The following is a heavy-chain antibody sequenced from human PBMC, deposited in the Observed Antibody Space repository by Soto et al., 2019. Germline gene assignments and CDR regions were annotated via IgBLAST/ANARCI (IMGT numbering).Heavy chain of an antibody. D-gene: IGHD1-26*01. Sequence: QMQLVQSGPEVKKPGTSVKVSCKASGFTFSTSAVQWVRQARGQRLEWIGSIVVGSGDTNYAQKFQGRVTIIGDMSTATAYMDLSSLRSDDTAVYYCAASRPSRTWYSGSSFDYNYGMDVWGQGTTVTVSS. CDR1: GFTFSTSA. CDR2: IVVGSGDT. J-gene: IGHJ6*02. CDR3: AASRPSRTWYSGSSFDYNYGMDV. V-gene: IGHV1-58*01.